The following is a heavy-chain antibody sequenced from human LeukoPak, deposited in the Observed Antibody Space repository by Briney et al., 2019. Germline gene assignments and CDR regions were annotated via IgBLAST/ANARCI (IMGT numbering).Heavy chain of an antibody. V-gene: IGHV4-4*07. Sequence: SETLSLTCTVSGGSISSYYWSWIRQPAGKGLVWIGHIYTSGSTNYNPSLKSRVTMSVDTSKNQFSLKLSSVTAADTAVYYCARSRRVDGLHLIYFDYWGQGTLVTVSS. CDR2: IYTSGST. J-gene: IGHJ4*02. D-gene: IGHD5-24*01. CDR3: ARSRRVDGLHLIYFDY. CDR1: GGSISSYY.